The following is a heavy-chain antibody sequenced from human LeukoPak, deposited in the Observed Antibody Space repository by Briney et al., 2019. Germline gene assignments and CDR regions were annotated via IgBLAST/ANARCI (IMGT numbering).Heavy chain of an antibody. Sequence: PGGSLRLSCAASGFTFSDYYISWIRQPPGKGLEWIGEINHSGSTNYNPSLKSRVTISVDTSKNQFSLKLSSVTAADTAVYYCARRVTMIVVVITRNEFDYWGQGTLVTVSS. CDR1: GFTFSDYY. V-gene: IGHV4-34*01. CDR2: INHSGST. J-gene: IGHJ4*02. CDR3: ARRVTMIVVVITRNEFDY. D-gene: IGHD3-22*01.